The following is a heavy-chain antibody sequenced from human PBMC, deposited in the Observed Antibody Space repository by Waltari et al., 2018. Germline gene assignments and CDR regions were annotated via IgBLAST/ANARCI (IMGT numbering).Heavy chain of an antibody. CDR3: ATVLSTGEQVGR. CDR2: INTDGSST. J-gene: IGHJ4*02. D-gene: IGHD3-10*01. V-gene: IGHV3-74*01. CDR1: GFPFSGYW. Sequence: EVQLAESGGGLVQPGGSLRLSCAASGFPFSGYWMPWVRHAPGKGPMWVSRINTDGSSTTYADSVKGRFTVSRDNARNTLYLQMDTLRAEDTAVYYCATVLSTGEQVGRWGQGTLVTVSS.